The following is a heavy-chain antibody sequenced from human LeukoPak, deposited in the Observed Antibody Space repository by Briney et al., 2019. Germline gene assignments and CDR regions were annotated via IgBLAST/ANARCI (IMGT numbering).Heavy chain of an antibody. D-gene: IGHD4-17*01. CDR2: IYNSGRSGKT. CDR3: ARDSHDYGDYFGAFDI. V-gene: IGHV4-31*03. Sequence: PSQTLSLTCTVSGGSISTGDYHWNWIRQSPGKGLEWIGSIYNSGRSGKTFYNPSLKSRVTISVDTSKNQFSLKLNSVTAADTAVYYCARDSHDYGDYFGAFDIWGQGTMVTVSS. J-gene: IGHJ3*02. CDR1: GGSISTGDYH.